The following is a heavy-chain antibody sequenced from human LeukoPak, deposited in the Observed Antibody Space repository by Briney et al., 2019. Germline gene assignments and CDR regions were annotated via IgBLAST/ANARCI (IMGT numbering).Heavy chain of an antibody. V-gene: IGHV3-23*01. CDR1: GFTFNSYT. J-gene: IGHJ4*02. Sequence: PGGSLRLSCAASGFTFNSYTMSWVRQAPGKGLEWVSAISDSGYSTYYADSVKGWFTISRDRSKNTVYLQMNGLRADDTAVYYCARDFAYDSSGYYDYWGQGTLVTVSS. CDR3: ARDFAYDSSGYYDY. D-gene: IGHD3-22*01. CDR2: ISDSGYST.